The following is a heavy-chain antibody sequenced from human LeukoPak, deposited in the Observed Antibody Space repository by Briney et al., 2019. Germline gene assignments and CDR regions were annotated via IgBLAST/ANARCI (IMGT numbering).Heavy chain of an antibody. CDR3: AREYQLLGTVYNYFDP. J-gene: IGHJ5*02. D-gene: IGHD2-2*01. Sequence: ASVKVSCKAPGYTFTSYDINWVRQATGQGLEWMGWMNPNSGNTGYAQKFQGRVTMTRNTSISTAYMELTSLRSEDTAVYYCAREYQLLGTVYNYFDPWGQGTLVTVSS. CDR1: GYTFTSYD. V-gene: IGHV1-8*01. CDR2: MNPNSGNT.